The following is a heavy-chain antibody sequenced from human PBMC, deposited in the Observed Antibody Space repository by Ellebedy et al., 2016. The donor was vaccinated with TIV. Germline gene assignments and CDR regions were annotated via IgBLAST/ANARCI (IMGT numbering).Heavy chain of an antibody. V-gene: IGHV3-30*03. CDR1: GFTFSNAW. Sequence: GESLKISCAASGFTFSNAWMSWVRQAPGKGLEWVAVISYDGSNKYYADSVKGRFTISRDNSKNTLYLQMNSLRVEDTAVYYCARFASTVTTVDYWGQGTLVTVSS. CDR3: ARFASTVTTVDY. D-gene: IGHD4-17*01. J-gene: IGHJ4*02. CDR2: ISYDGSNK.